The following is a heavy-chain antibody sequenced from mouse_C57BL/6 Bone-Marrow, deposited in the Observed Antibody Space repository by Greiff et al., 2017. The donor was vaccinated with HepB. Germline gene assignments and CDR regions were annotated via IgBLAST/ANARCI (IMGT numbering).Heavy chain of an antibody. CDR3: ARVYYDYDGFAY. D-gene: IGHD2-4*01. CDR2: IYPGDGDT. Sequence: VQRVESGPELVKPGASVKISCKASGYAFSSSWMNWVKQRPGKGLEWIGRIYPGDGDTNYNGKFKGKATLTADKSSSTAYMQLRRLTSEDSAVYFCARVYYDYDGFAYWGQGTLVTVSA. CDR1: GYAFSSSW. V-gene: IGHV1-82*01. J-gene: IGHJ3*01.